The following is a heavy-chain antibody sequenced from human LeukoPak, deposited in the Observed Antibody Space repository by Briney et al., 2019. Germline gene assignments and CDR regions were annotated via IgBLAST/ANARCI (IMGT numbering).Heavy chain of an antibody. CDR2: INAGNGNR. CDR3: ARVSSTGFDP. D-gene: IGHD1-1*01. CDR1: GYTFTNYA. Sequence: ASVKVSCKASGYTFTNYALHWVRQAPGQRLEWMGWINAGNGNREYSQNFQGRVTLTRDTSASTAYMELSSLRSEDTAVYYCARVSSTGFDPWGQGSLVTASS. V-gene: IGHV1-3*01. J-gene: IGHJ5*02.